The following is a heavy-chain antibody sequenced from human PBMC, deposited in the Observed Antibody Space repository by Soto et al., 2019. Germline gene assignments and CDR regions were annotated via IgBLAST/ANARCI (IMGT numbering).Heavy chain of an antibody. CDR1: GFTFSSYR. Sequence: XGSLRVSCAASGFTFSSYRMNWVRQAPGKGLEWVSSISSSSSYIYYADSVKGRFTISRDNAKNSLYLQMNSLRAEDTAVYYCARAMIVVAPTDYWGQGTLVTVSS. J-gene: IGHJ4*02. CDR3: ARAMIVVAPTDY. V-gene: IGHV3-21*01. D-gene: IGHD3-22*01. CDR2: ISSSSSYI.